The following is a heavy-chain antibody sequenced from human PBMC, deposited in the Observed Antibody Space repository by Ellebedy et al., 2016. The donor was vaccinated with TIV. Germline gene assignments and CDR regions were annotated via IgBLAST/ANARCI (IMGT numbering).Heavy chain of an antibody. CDR2: IYTDDTT. CDR3: ARASFFDVDLSGWYFDL. D-gene: IGHD3-16*02. Sequence: GGSLRLSCAASEFTVSYNYMNWVRQAPGKGPEWVSGIYTDDTTYYADSVRGRFTIFRDNSKNTLYLQLKSLRTEDTAVYYCARASFFDVDLSGWYFDLWGRGTLVTVSS. CDR1: EFTVSYNY. V-gene: IGHV3-66*01. J-gene: IGHJ2*01.